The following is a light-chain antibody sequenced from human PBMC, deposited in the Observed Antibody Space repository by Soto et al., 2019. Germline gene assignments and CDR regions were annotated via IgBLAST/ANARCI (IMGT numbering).Light chain of an antibody. J-gene: IGLJ2*01. CDR1: SSDVGYYNF. CDR3: SSYTSSRTLV. Sequence: QSALTQPASVSGSPGQSITISCTGTSSDVGYYNFVSWYQHHPGKAPKLMIYDVSHRPSGVSNRFSGAKSGNTASLTISGLQAEDEADYYCSSYTSSRTLVFGGGTKLTVL. V-gene: IGLV2-14*03. CDR2: DVS.